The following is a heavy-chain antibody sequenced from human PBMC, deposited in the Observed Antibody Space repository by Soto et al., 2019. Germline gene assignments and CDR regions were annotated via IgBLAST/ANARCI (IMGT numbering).Heavy chain of an antibody. CDR2: ICGSDDST. CDR1: GFTFSSYA. J-gene: IGHJ3*02. Sequence: GGSLRLSCAASGFTFSSYAMRWVRQGPGKGLEWVSVICGSDDSTYYADSVKGRFTLSRDKSKNTLYLQMNSLRAEDTAVYYYSKAQYYYDSSGFNDAFDIWGQGTMVTVSS. CDR3: SKAQYYYDSSGFNDAFDI. D-gene: IGHD3-22*01. V-gene: IGHV3-23*01.